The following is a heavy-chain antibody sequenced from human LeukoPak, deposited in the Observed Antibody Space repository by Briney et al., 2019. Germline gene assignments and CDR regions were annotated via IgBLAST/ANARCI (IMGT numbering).Heavy chain of an antibody. Sequence: TSETLSLTCTVSGGSISSYYWSWIRQPPGKGLEWIGYIYYSGSTNYNPSLESRVTISVDTSKNQFSLKLSSVTAADTAVYYCARHLGYDSSGYYYSYYYYYYGMDVWGQGTTVTVSS. CDR2: IYYSGST. J-gene: IGHJ6*02. V-gene: IGHV4-59*08. CDR1: GGSISSYY. CDR3: ARHLGYDSSGYYYSYYYYYYGMDV. D-gene: IGHD3-22*01.